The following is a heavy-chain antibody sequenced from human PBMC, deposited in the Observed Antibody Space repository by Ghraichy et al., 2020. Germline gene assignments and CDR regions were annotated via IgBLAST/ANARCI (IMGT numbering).Heavy chain of an antibody. Sequence: GESLNISCAASGFTFSNAWMSWVRQAPGKGLEWVGRIKSKTDGGTTDYAAPVKGRFTISRDDSKNTLYLQMNSLKTEDTAVYYCTAQALYGDYVYYYYGMDVWGQGTTVTVSS. V-gene: IGHV3-15*01. J-gene: IGHJ6*02. CDR2: IKSKTDGGTT. CDR1: GFTFSNAW. CDR3: TAQALYGDYVYYYYGMDV. D-gene: IGHD4-17*01.